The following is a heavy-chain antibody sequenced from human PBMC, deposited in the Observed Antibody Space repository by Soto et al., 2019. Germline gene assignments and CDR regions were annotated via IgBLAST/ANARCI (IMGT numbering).Heavy chain of an antibody. J-gene: IGHJ3*01. CDR3: ARVRSSSWGLDAFDV. D-gene: IGHD6-13*01. Sequence: EVQLVESGGGLVQPGRSLRLSCAASGFTFSDHYMDWVRQAPGKGLEWVGRIRNKANRYTTEYAASVKGRFSISRDDSKNSLYLQMNSLKTEDTAVYYCARVRSSSWGLDAFDVWGQGTMVTVSS. V-gene: IGHV3-72*01. CDR1: GFTFSDHY. CDR2: IRNKANRYTT.